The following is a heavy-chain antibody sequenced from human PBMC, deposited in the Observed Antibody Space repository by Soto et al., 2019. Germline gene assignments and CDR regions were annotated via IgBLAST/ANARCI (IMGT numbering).Heavy chain of an antibody. CDR3: ARDRDDYGSGNYYNRIDF. J-gene: IGHJ4*02. CDR2: IIPIFGTP. CDR1: GGIFSTYA. D-gene: IGHD3-10*01. Sequence: QVQLVQSGAEVKKPGSSVNVSCKSSGGIFSTYAISWLLQAPGQGLEWMGGIIPIFGTPNYAQRFQGRVTITADESTSTAYMELSRLRSEDTAVYYCARDRDDYGSGNYYNRIDFWGKGTMVTVSS. V-gene: IGHV1-69*01.